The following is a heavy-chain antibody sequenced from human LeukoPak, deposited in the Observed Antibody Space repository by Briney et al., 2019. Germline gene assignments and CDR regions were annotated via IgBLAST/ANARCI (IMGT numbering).Heavy chain of an antibody. D-gene: IGHD4-23*01. J-gene: IGHJ5*02. CDR3: TRSIYGGIDQ. CDR1: RFTFSTYW. V-gene: IGHV3-7*01. Sequence: GGSLRLSCAASRFTFSTYWMSWVRQAPGKGLEWVANIKQDGSEKYYVDSVKGRFTISRDNAKNSLDLQMNSLRAEVTAVYYCTRSIYGGIDQWGQGTLVTVSS. CDR2: IKQDGSEK.